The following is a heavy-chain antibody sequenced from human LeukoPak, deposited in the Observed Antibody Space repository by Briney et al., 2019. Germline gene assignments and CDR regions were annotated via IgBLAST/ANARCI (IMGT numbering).Heavy chain of an antibody. CDR1: GFNFDRYT. Sequence: GGSLRLSCAASGFNFDRYTIHWVRQAPGKGLEWVSLAGWAGGTTFYSDSVGGRFTISRDSGRKSVYLQMNSLTTDDTAFYFCAKELDTMFFDYWGQGALVTVSS. D-gene: IGHD3-10*02. CDR3: AKELDTMFFDY. CDR2: AGWAGGTT. V-gene: IGHV3-43*01. J-gene: IGHJ4*02.